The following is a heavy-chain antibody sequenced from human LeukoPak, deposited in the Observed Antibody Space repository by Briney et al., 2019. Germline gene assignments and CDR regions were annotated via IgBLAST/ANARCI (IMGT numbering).Heavy chain of an antibody. CDR2: ISASGADT. D-gene: IGHD3-10*01. Sequence: PGGSLRLSCAASGFTLSSYATSWVRQAPGEGLEWVSSISASGADTYYADSVKGRFTISRDASKNTLYLQMNSLRDEDAAVYYCAKQLDSGNYYPTGDDYWGQGTLVTVSS. CDR3: AKQLDSGNYYPTGDDY. V-gene: IGHV3-23*01. CDR1: GFTLSSYA. J-gene: IGHJ4*02.